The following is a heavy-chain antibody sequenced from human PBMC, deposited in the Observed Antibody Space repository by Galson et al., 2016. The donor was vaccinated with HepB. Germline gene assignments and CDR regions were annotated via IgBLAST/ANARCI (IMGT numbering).Heavy chain of an antibody. Sequence: SLRLSCAASGFTFSNYAMHWVRQAPGTGLEWLASLSYDGDNGYDADSVKGRFTISRDNSANTLYLQMNSLQTEDTAVYYCARGYCSSISCYFDFWGQGTQVIVSS. V-gene: IGHV3-30*04. CDR3: ARGYCSSISCYFDF. CDR2: LSYDGDNG. CDR1: GFTFSNYA. J-gene: IGHJ4*02. D-gene: IGHD2-2*01.